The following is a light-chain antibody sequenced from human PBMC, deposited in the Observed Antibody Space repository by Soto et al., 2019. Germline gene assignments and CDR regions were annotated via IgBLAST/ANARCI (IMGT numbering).Light chain of an antibody. Sequence: QSALTQPPSASASPGQSVTISCTGTNNDIGGYNYVSWYQHHPGKAPQLIIYDVTKRPSGVLDRFSGSKSGNTASLTVAGLQTYDEAEYFCSSYAGSSNLVFGTGTKLIVL. V-gene: IGLV2-8*01. CDR2: DVT. CDR3: SSYAGSSNLV. CDR1: NNDIGGYNY. J-gene: IGLJ2*01.